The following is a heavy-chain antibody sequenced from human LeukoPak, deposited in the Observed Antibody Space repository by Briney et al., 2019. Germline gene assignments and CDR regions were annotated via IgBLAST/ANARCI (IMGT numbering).Heavy chain of an antibody. V-gene: IGHV1-2*02. Sequence: ASVKVSCKASGYTFTGYYMHWVRQAPGQGLEWMGWINPNSGSTNYAQKFQGRVTMTRDTSISTAYMELSRLRSDDTAVYYCARDQGSGSYANYWGQGTLVTVSS. CDR3: ARDQGSGSYANY. CDR1: GYTFTGYY. D-gene: IGHD1-26*01. J-gene: IGHJ4*02. CDR2: INPNSGST.